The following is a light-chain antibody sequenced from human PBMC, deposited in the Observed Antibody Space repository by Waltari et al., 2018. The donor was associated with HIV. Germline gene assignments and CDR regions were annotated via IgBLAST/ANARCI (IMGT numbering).Light chain of an antibody. V-gene: IGLV6-57*01. CDR1: SGSIASNY. CDR3: QSYDSSNHWV. CDR2: EDN. Sequence: NFMLTQPHSVSESPGKTVTISCTRSSGSIASNYVQWYQQRPGSSPPTVIYEDNQRPSGVPERFSGSIDSSSNSASLTISGLKTEDEADYYCQSYDSSNHWVFGGGTKLTVL. J-gene: IGLJ3*02.